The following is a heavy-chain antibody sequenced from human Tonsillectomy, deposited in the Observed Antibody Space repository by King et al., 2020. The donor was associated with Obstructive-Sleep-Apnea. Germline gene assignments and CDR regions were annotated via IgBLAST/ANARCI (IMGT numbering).Heavy chain of an antibody. Sequence: VQLQESGPGLVKPSETLSLTCTVSGGSISSYYWSWIRQPPGKGLEWIGYIYYSGSTNYNPSLKTRVTISVDTSKNQFSLKLSSVTAADTAVYYCARKAKYYYDSSGYYSSAFDIWGQGTMVTVSS. CDR1: GGSISSYY. CDR2: IYYSGST. V-gene: IGHV4-59*01. D-gene: IGHD3-22*01. CDR3: ARKAKYYYDSSGYYSSAFDI. J-gene: IGHJ3*02.